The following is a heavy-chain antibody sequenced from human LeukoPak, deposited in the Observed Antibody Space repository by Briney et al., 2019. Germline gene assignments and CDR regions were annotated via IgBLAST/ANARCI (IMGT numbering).Heavy chain of an antibody. D-gene: IGHD2-15*01. J-gene: IGHJ4*02. CDR3: AKLPSLGSYCSGGSCYGSSY. Sequence: PGGSLRLSCAASGFTFSTYTMHWVRQTPGKGLEWVAVIWYDGSNKYYADSVKGRFTISRDNSKNTLYLQMNSLRAEDTAVYYCAKLPSLGSYCSGGSCYGSSYWGQGTLVTVSS. V-gene: IGHV3-33*06. CDR1: GFTFSTYT. CDR2: IWYDGSNK.